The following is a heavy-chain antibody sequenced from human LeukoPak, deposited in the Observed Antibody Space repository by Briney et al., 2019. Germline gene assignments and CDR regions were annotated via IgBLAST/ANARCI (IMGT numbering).Heavy chain of an antibody. CDR1: GGSISSGGYY. Sequence: SQTLSLTCTVSGGSISSGGYYWSWLRPHPGKGLEWIVYSYYSGSTYDNPSLKSRVTISVDTSKNQFSQKLSSVTAADTAVYYCARGGTMRPAWFDPWGQGTLVTVSS. CDR2: SYYSGST. J-gene: IGHJ5*02. CDR3: ARGGTMRPAWFDP. V-gene: IGHV4-31*03.